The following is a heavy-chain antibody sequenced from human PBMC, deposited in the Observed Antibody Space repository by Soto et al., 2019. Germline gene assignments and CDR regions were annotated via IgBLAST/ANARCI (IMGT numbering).Heavy chain of an antibody. J-gene: IGHJ5*02. CDR3: ARTPYCSGGSCYLWWFDP. V-gene: IGHV4-59*08. D-gene: IGHD2-15*01. CDR2: IYYSGST. CDR1: GGSISSYY. Sequence: SETLSLTCTVSGGSISSYYWSWIRQPPGKGLEWIGYIYYSGSTNYNPSLKSRVTISVDTSKNQFSLKLSSVTAADTAVYYCARTPYCSGGSCYLWWFDPWGQGTLVTSPQ.